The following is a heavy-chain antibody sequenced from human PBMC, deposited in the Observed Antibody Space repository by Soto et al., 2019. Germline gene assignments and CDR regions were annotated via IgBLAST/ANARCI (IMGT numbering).Heavy chain of an antibody. D-gene: IGHD1-1*01. J-gene: IGHJ5*02. CDR3: SRGNDAYKGGRS. V-gene: IGHV4-34*01. CDR2: IHPSGST. CDR1: DGSLSDDY. Sequence: SETLSLTCAVYDGSLSDDYYTWTRQSPGKGLEWIGEIHPSGSTYYNPFLKTRVTLSQDTSKKQFSLNLISVTAADTGEYYCSRGNDAYKGGRSWGQGTLVTVSS.